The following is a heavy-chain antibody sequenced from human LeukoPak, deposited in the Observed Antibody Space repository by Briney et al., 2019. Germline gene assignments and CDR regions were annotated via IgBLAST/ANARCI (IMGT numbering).Heavy chain of an antibody. CDR1: GFTVSSNH. D-gene: IGHD3-9*01. CDR3: ARDSTVNRGSDWIYYFDC. J-gene: IGHJ4*02. V-gene: IGHV3-66*01. Sequence: GGSLSLSCAASGFTVSSNHMSWVRQAPGKGLEWFSVINSGGSTYYADSVKGRFTISRDNSKNTLWLQMNSLRAEDTAVYYCARDSTVNRGSDWIYYFDCWGQGTLVTVSS. CDR2: INSGGST.